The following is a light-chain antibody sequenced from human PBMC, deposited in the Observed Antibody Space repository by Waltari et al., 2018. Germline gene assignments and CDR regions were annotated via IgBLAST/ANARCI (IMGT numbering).Light chain of an antibody. CDR2: DVG. Sequence: QSALTQPASVSGSPGQSITIPCPGSSTDVVAYNFVSWYQQHPGKVPKLILYDVGNRPSGISHRFSASKSGNTASLTISGLQEEDEGEYYCSSYTTSTTLLFGTGTRLTVL. V-gene: IGLV2-14*01. J-gene: IGLJ1*01. CDR1: STDVVAYNF. CDR3: SSYTTSTTLL.